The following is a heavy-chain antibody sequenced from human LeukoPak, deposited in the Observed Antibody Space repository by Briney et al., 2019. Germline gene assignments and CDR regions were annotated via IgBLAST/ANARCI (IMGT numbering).Heavy chain of an antibody. CDR3: ASRLFVYGRPVGAFDI. CDR2: IYYSGST. Sequence: KPSETLSLMCTVSGGSISSYYWSWTRQPPGKGLEWIGYIYYSGSTNYNPSLKSRVTISVDTSKNQFSLTLSSVTAADTAVYYCASRLFVYGRPVGAFDIWGQGTMVTVSS. D-gene: IGHD1-26*01. CDR1: GGSISSYY. V-gene: IGHV4-59*01. J-gene: IGHJ3*02.